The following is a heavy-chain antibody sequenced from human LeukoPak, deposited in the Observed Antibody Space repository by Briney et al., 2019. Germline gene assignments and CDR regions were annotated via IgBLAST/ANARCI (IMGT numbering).Heavy chain of an antibody. CDR1: GFIFSTHA. Sequence: GGSLRLSCAASGFIFSTHAMSWVRLAPGRGLEWVSTISDSGGSTYYTESVKGRFTISRDNSKNTLCLQMNSLRAEDTAVYYCAKDRDKTRYNWFDPWGQGTLVTVSS. CDR3: AKDRDKTRYNWFDP. D-gene: IGHD2-15*01. CDR2: ISDSGGST. V-gene: IGHV3-23*01. J-gene: IGHJ5*02.